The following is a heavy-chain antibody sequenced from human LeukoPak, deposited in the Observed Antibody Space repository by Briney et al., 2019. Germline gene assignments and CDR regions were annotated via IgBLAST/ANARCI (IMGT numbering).Heavy chain of an antibody. J-gene: IGHJ4*02. CDR3: ARVQTRYYDTIAY. D-gene: IGHD3-22*01. CDR2: INPDSGGT. CDR1: GYTFTGYY. V-gene: IGHV1-2*02. Sequence: GPVKVSCKASGYTFTGYYMHWVRQAPGQGLEWMGWINPDSGGTNYAQKFQGRVALTRDTSISTAYMELSRLTSDDTAVYYCARVQTRYYDTIAYWGQGTLVTVSS.